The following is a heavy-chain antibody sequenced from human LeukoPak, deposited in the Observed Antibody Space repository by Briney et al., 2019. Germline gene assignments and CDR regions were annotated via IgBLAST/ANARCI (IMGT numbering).Heavy chain of an antibody. CDR3: ARESGNYYDSRADY. CDR1: GYTFTAYY. CDR2: MNPNSGNT. J-gene: IGHJ4*02. D-gene: IGHD3-22*01. V-gene: IGHV1-8*02. Sequence: ASVKVSCKASGYTFTAYYMHWVRQATGQGLEWMGWMNPNSGNTGYAQKFQGRVTMTRNTSISTAYMELSSLRSEDTAVYYCARESGNYYDSRADYWGQGTLVTVSS.